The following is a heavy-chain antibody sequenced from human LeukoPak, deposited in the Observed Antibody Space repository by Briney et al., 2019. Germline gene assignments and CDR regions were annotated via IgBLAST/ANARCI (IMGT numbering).Heavy chain of an antibody. CDR1: GFTSTYHG. D-gene: IGHD7-27*01. Sequence: GGSLRLSCAASGFTSTYHGMHWVRQAPGKWLEWVAFINNDARNKYFADSVKGRFTISRDNSKNIVSLQMNSLRADDSALYYCARDLSWGFDYWGQGTLVTVSS. J-gene: IGHJ4*02. CDR2: INNDARNK. CDR3: ARDLSWGFDY. V-gene: IGHV3-30*02.